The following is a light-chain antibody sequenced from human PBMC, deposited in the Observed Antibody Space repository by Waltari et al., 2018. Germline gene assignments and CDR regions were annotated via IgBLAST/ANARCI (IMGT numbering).Light chain of an antibody. CDR2: DVS. V-gene: IGLV2-14*01. Sequence: QSALTQPASMSGSPGQSITISCTGTSSYIGGYDFISWYQQHPGKSPRLIIFDVSLRPSGVSGRFSGSKSGNTASLSISGLQADDEADYFCSSYTDINIALIFGGGTKVTVL. J-gene: IGLJ2*01. CDR1: SSYIGGYDF. CDR3: SSYTDINIALI.